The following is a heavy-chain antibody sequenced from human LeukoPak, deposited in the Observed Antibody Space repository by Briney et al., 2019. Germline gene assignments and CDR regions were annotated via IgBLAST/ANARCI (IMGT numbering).Heavy chain of an antibody. CDR2: IWSDGSQK. CDR3: SKNLAGAMDY. CDR1: GFTFSSYS. J-gene: IGHJ4*02. Sequence: GGSLRLSCAASGFTFSSYSMNWVRQAPGKGLEWVAVIWSDGSQKYYADSVKGRFTISRDNSKNTLFLQMNSLRAEDTAVYYCSKNLAGAMDYWGQGTLVTVSS. V-gene: IGHV3-33*06. D-gene: IGHD1-14*01.